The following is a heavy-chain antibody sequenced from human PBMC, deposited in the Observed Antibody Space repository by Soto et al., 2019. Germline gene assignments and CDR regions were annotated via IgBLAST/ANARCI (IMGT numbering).Heavy chain of an antibody. CDR1: GGSISTGGYY. D-gene: IGHD3-22*01. CDR2: IYYSGST. V-gene: IGHV4-31*03. Sequence: QVQLQESGPGLVKPSQTLSLTCTVSGGSISTGGYYWSWNRKHPGKGLEWIGYIYYSGSTYYNPSLKSRVTISVDTSKNQFSLKLSSVTAADTAVYYCARGERGGVVVMGFDPWGQGTLVTVSS. CDR3: ARGERGGVVVMGFDP. J-gene: IGHJ5*02.